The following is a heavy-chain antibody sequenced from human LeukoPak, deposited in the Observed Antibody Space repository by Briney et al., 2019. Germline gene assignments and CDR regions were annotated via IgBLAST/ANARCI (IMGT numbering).Heavy chain of an antibody. D-gene: IGHD2-15*01. CDR3: ARDSYRYCSGGSCPYYFDY. CDR1: GYTFTNYG. Sequence: GASVKVSCKASGYTFTNYGISWVRQAPGQGLEWMGWIIAYNDNTNYAQKLQGRVTMTTDTSTSTAYMELRSLRSDDTAVYYCARDSYRYCSGGSCPYYFDYWGQGTLVTVSS. CDR2: IIAYNDNT. V-gene: IGHV1-18*01. J-gene: IGHJ4*02.